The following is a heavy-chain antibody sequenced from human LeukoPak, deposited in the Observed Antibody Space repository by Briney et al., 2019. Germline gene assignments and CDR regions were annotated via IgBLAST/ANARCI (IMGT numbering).Heavy chain of an antibody. CDR2: IRRKANGGTT. Sequence: GGSLRLSCTTSGFTFGDYAMSWVRQAPGKGLEWVGFIRRKANGGTTEYAASVKGRFTISRDDSNSIAYLQMNSLKTEDTGVYYCGRPFNYDASGSYDYWGQGTLVTVSS. J-gene: IGHJ4*02. D-gene: IGHD3-10*01. CDR3: GRPFNYDASGSYDY. V-gene: IGHV3-49*04. CDR1: GFTFGDYA.